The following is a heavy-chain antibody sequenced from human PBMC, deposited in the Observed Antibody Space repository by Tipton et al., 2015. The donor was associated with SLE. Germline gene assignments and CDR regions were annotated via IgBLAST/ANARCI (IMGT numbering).Heavy chain of an antibody. CDR1: GGSFSGYY. CDR3: ARGTTYGDSYNWFDP. CDR2: INHSGST. V-gene: IGHV4-34*01. J-gene: IGHJ5*02. Sequence: TLSLTCAVYGGSFSGYYWSWIRQPPGKGLEWIGEINHSGSTNCNPSLKSRVTISVDTSKNQFSLKLSSVTAADTAVYYCARGTTYGDSYNWFDPWGQGTLVTVSS. D-gene: IGHD4-17*01.